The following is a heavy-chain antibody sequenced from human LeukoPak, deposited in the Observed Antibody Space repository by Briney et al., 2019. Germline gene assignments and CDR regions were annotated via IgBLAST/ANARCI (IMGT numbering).Heavy chain of an antibody. V-gene: IGHV3-23*01. CDR3: TKDFRTYHLLQSYFDY. D-gene: IGHD2-2*01. CDR1: GFTFSSYA. CDR2: ISFGGDNT. Sequence: GESLRLSCAASGFTFSSYAMSWVRQAPGKGLKWVSGISFGGDNTYYADSVKGRFTISRDNSKNTLYLQMNSLGVEDTAIYYCTKDFRTYHLLQSYFDYWGQGTLVTVSS. J-gene: IGHJ4*02.